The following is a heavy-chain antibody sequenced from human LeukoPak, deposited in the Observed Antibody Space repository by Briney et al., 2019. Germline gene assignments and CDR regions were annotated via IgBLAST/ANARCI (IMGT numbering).Heavy chain of an antibody. CDR2: INHSGST. V-gene: IGHV4-34*01. J-gene: IGHJ6*04. CDR3: ARTREYYYGMDV. Sequence: KSSETLSLTCAVYGGSFSGYYWSWIRQPPGKGLEWIGEINHSGSTNYIPSLKSRVTISVDTSKNQFSLKLSSVTAADTAVYYCARTREYYYGMDVWGKGTTVTVSS. CDR1: GGSFSGYY.